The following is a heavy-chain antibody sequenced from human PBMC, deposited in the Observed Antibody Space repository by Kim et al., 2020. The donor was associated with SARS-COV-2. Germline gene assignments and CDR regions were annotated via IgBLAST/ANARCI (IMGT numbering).Heavy chain of an antibody. V-gene: IGHV4-39*01. D-gene: IGHD4-17*01. J-gene: IGHJ2*01. CDR3: AAIDYGDYGSWYFDL. CDR2: IYYSGST. Sequence: SETLSLTCTVSGGSISSSSYYWGWIRQPPGKGLEWIGSIYYSGSTYYNPSLESRVTISVDTSKNQFSLKLSSVTAADTAVYYCAAIDYGDYGSWYFDLWGRGTLLTVSS. CDR1: GGSISSSSYY.